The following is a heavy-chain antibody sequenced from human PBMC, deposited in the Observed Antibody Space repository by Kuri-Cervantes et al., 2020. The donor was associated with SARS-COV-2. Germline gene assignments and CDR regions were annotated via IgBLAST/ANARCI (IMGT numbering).Heavy chain of an antibody. V-gene: IGHV3-21*04. CDR3: AKSANHYYGSGSNCFDY. Sequence: GESLKISCAASGFTFSSYSMNWVRQAPGKGLERVSSISSSSSYIYYADSVKGRFTISRDNSKNTLYLQMNSLRAEDTAVYYCAKSANHYYGSGSNCFDYWGQGTLVTVSS. J-gene: IGHJ4*02. CDR2: ISSSSSYI. CDR1: GFTFSSYS. D-gene: IGHD3-10*01.